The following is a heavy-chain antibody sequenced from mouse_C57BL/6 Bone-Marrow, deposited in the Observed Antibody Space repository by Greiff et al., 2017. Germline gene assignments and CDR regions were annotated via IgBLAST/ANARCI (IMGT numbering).Heavy chain of an antibody. Sequence: EVKLVESGGGLVQSGRSLRLSCATSGFTFSDFYMEWVRQAPGKGLEWIAASRNKANDYTTEYSASVKGRFIVSRDTSQSILYLQMNALRAEDTAIYYCARDAGGYGSFAYWGQGTLVTVSA. J-gene: IGHJ3*01. V-gene: IGHV7-1*01. CDR1: GFTFSDFY. D-gene: IGHD2-2*01. CDR3: ARDAGGYGSFAY. CDR2: SRNKANDYTT.